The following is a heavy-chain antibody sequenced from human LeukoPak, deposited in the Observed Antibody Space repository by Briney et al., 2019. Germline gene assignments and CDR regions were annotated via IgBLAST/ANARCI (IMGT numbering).Heavy chain of an antibody. J-gene: IGHJ4*02. CDR2: ISGSGGST. Sequence: GGSLRLSCAASGFTFSSYAMSWVRQAPGKGLEWVSGISGSGGSTYYADSVKGRFTISRDNSKNTLFLQMNSQRAEDTAVYYCAKDGAPAAGEDYFDYWGQGTLVTVSS. V-gene: IGHV3-23*01. D-gene: IGHD6-13*01. CDR1: GFTFSSYA. CDR3: AKDGAPAAGEDYFDY.